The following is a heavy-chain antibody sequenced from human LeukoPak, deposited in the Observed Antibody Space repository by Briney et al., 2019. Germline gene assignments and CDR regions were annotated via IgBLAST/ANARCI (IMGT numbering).Heavy chain of an antibody. Sequence: SETLSLTCAVYGGSFSGYYWNWIRQPPGKGLEWIGEINHSGSTNYNPSLKRRVTISVDTSKNQFSLKLSSVTAADTAVYSCARGQQYYHDSSGYWVFDYWGQGTLVTVSS. CDR2: INHSGST. J-gene: IGHJ4*02. V-gene: IGHV4-34*01. CDR3: ARGQQYYHDSSGYWVFDY. CDR1: GGSFSGYY. D-gene: IGHD3-22*01.